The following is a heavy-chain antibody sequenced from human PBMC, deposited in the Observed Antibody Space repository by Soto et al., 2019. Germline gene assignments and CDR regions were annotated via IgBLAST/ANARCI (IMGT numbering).Heavy chain of an antibody. D-gene: IGHD3-16*01. CDR1: GFSLIPYW. CDR3: ARDLGGPDY. J-gene: IGHJ4*02. V-gene: IGHV3-74*03. CDR2: LSSDGFGA. Sequence: GGSLRLSCAASGFSLIPYWMHWVRQVPGRGLEWVARLSSDGFGAAYADSVKGRFFISRDIARNTLSLQMNSLRADDTAVYYCARDLGGPDYWGRGTSVTVSS.